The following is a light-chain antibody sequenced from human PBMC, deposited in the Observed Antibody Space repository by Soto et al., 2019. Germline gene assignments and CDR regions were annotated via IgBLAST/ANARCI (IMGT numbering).Light chain of an antibody. CDR1: QDISSH. V-gene: IGKV1-9*01. J-gene: IGKJ4*01. CDR2: SAS. Sequence: DIQLTQSPAFLSASVGDKVTITCRASQDISSHLAWYQQKPGKPPNLLIYSASTLENGVPSRFSGSGSGTDFTLTISSLQPEDFATYFCQQINSYPVTFGGGTKVEIK. CDR3: QQINSYPVT.